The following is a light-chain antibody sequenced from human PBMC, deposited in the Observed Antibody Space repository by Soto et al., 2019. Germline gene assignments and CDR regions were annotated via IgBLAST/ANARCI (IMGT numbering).Light chain of an antibody. Sequence: QLVLTQPPSASASLGASVTLTCTLSSGYSNYKVDWYQQRPGKGPRFVMRVGTGGIVGSKGDGTPDRFSVLGSGLNRYLTINNIQEEDESDYHCGADHGSGSNFVVFGGGTKLTVL. CDR1: SGYSNYK. CDR2: VGTGGIVG. CDR3: GADHGSGSNFVV. J-gene: IGLJ2*01. V-gene: IGLV9-49*01.